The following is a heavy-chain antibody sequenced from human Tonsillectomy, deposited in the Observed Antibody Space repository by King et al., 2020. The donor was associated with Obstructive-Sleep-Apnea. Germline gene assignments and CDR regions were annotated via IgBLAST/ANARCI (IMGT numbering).Heavy chain of an antibody. CDR3: ARDMWYSSSSAPGGY. J-gene: IGHJ4*02. Sequence: VQLVESGGGVVQPGRSLRLSCAASGFTFSSYAMHWVRQAPGKGLEWGAVISYDGSNKYYADSVKGRFTISRDNSKNTLYLQMNSLRAEDTAVYYCARDMWYSSSSAPGGYWGPGTLVTVSS. D-gene: IGHD6-6*01. CDR1: GFTFSSYA. V-gene: IGHV3-30*04. CDR2: ISYDGSNK.